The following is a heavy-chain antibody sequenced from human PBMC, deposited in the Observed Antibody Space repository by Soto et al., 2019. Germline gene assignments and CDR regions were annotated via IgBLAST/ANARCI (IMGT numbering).Heavy chain of an antibody. D-gene: IGHD5-18*01. Sequence: GGSLRLSCAASGFTFSDYYMSWIRQAPGKGLEWVSYISSSSSYTNYADSVKGRFTISRDNAKNSLYLQMNSLRAEDTAVYYCARDLGLPPDYYGMDVWGQGTTVTVSS. V-gene: IGHV3-11*06. CDR1: GFTFSDYY. CDR3: ARDLGLPPDYYGMDV. J-gene: IGHJ6*02. CDR2: ISSSSSYT.